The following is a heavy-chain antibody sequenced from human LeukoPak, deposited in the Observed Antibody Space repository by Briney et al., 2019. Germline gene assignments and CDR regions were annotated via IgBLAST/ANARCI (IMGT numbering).Heavy chain of an antibody. Sequence: AETLSLTCAVYGGSFRGYYWSWVRQPPGKGLEWIGEINHSGSTNYNPSLKSRVTISLDTSMKKFSLKLNSVTAADTAVYYCASTERCSTTCPLDYWGQGTLVTVSS. CDR2: INHSGST. D-gene: IGHD2-2*01. CDR3: ASTERCSTTCPLDY. J-gene: IGHJ4*02. V-gene: IGHV4-34*01. CDR1: GGSFRGYY.